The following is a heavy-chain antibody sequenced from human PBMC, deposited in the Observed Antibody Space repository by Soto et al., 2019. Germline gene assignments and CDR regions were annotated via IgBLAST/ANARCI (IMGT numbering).Heavy chain of an antibody. Sequence: ASVKVSCKASGGTLNTYTINWVRQAPGRRLEWVGQIVPMYDSVNYAENFQGRVTITADKSTKTSFMELTSLKSEDTALYFCATWRHYSGSYCFDYWGQGTLVTVAS. J-gene: IGHJ4*02. D-gene: IGHD1-26*01. CDR2: IVPMYDSV. CDR1: GGTLNTYT. CDR3: ATWRHYSGSYCFDY. V-gene: IGHV1-69*06.